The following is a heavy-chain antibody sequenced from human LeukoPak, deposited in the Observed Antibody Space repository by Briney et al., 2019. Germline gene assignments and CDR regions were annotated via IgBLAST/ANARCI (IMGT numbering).Heavy chain of an antibody. CDR2: FDPEDGET. CDR3: ARATAENDY. Sequence: ASVKVSCKVSGYTLTELSIHWVRQAPGKGLEWMGGFDPEDGETIYTQKFQGRVTMTRDTSISTAYMELSRLRSDDTAVYYCARATAENDYWGQGTLVTVSS. J-gene: IGHJ4*02. D-gene: IGHD1-14*01. CDR1: GYTLTELS. V-gene: IGHV1-24*01.